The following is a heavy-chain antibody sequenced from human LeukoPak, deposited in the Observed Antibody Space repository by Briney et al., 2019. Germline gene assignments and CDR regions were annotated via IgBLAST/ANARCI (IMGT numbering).Heavy chain of an antibody. D-gene: IGHD3-3*01. CDR3: ARGVRFSDFYYYMDV. CDR2: MNPNSGKT. V-gene: IGHV1-8*03. CDR1: GYTFTNSD. Sequence: ASVKVSCKASGYTFTNSDINWVRQAPRQGLEWMGWMNPNSGKTGYARKFQGRVTFTRNSSISTAYMDLSSLRSEDTAVYYCARGVRFSDFYYYMDVWGQGTTVTVSS. J-gene: IGHJ6*03.